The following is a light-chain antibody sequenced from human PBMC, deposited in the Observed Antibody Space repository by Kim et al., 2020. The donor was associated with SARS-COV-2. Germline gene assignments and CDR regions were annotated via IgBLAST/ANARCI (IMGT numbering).Light chain of an antibody. Sequence: GQSITISGTGTSSDVGAYDYVSWYQQHPGKAPKLMIYDVNNRPSGVSNRFSGTKSGNTASLTISGLQAEDEADYHCASYTRSATVVFGGGTKLTVL. V-gene: IGLV2-14*03. CDR1: SSDVGAYDY. CDR2: DVN. J-gene: IGLJ2*01. CDR3: ASYTRSATVV.